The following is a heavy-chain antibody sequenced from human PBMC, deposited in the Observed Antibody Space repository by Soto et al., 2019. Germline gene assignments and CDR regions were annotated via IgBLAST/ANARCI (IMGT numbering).Heavy chain of an antibody. D-gene: IGHD2-15*01. CDR1: GYSFISYW. CDR2: IYPGDSDT. J-gene: IGHJ3*02. CDR3: ARHSQGYCSGGSCYPSAFDI. V-gene: IGHV5-51*01. Sequence: GESLKISCKGSGYSFISYWIVWVRQMPGKGLEWMGIIYPGDSDTRYSPSFQGQVTISAGKSISTAYLQWSSLKASDTAMYYCARHSQGYCSGGSCYPSAFDIWGQGTMVTVSS.